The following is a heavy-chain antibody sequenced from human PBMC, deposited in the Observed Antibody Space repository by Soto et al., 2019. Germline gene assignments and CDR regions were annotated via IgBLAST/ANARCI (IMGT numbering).Heavy chain of an antibody. CDR2: IGSSGGTT. J-gene: IGHJ3*02. V-gene: IGHV3-23*01. CDR3: GKAPNGDWIRAFDI. D-gene: IGHD4-17*01. Sequence: GGSLRLSCAASGFTFRDYAMSWVRQAPGKGLERVPGIGSSGGTTHLADSVKGRFTISRDNSKNMLYLEMNSLRAEDTAVYYCGKAPNGDWIRAFDIWGAGTVVSV. CDR1: GFTFRDYA.